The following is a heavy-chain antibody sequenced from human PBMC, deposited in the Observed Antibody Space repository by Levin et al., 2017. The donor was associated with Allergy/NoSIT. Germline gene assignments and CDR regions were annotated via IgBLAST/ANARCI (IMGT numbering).Heavy chain of an antibody. CDR1: GGSISSSSYY. Sequence: SQTLSLTCTVSGGSISSSSYYWGWIRQPPGKGLEWIGSIYYSGSTYYNPSLKSRVTISVDTSKNQFSLKLSSVTAADTAVYYCVSGYCSTTRGYTIRYWGQGTLVTVSS. D-gene: IGHD2-2*02. V-gene: IGHV4-39*07. CDR3: VSGYCSTTRGYTIRY. J-gene: IGHJ4*02. CDR2: IYYSGST.